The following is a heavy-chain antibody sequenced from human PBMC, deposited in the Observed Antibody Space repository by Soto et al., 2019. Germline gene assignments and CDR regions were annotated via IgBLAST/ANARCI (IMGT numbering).Heavy chain of an antibody. CDR1: GYTFTNYG. D-gene: IGHD2-15*01. V-gene: IGHV1-18*01. Sequence: QVQLVQSGTEVKTPGASLKVSCKASGYTFTNYGISWVRQAPGQGLEWMGCTSPKNDATKYTQKLQGRVTMTTDTSTSTAYMELRSLRSDDTGVYFCVRAVLDCGGSSCYPVLFDYWGQGTLVTVSS. J-gene: IGHJ4*02. CDR3: VRAVLDCGGSSCYPVLFDY. CDR2: TSPKNDAT.